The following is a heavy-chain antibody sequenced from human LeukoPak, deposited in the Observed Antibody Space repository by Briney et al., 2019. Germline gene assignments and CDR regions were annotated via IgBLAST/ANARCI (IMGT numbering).Heavy chain of an antibody. CDR3: ARQTAKNVDTARFDY. J-gene: IGHJ4*02. Sequence: PSETLSLTCTVSGGSISSGGYYWSWIRQHPGKGLEWIGYIYYSDTTNYSPSLNSRVNISLDTAKNQFSLRLSSVTAADTAVYYCARQTAKNVDTARFDYWGQGTLVTVSS. CDR2: IYYSDTT. CDR1: GGSISSGGYY. D-gene: IGHD5-18*01. V-gene: IGHV4-61*08.